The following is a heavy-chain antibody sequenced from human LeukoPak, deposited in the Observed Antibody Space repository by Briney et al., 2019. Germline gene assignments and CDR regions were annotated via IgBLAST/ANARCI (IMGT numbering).Heavy chain of an antibody. CDR3: ARDRNIVGAKWNYFDY. CDR1: GYTFTSYA. D-gene: IGHD1-26*01. CDR2: INAGNGNT. J-gene: IGHJ4*02. Sequence: ASVKVSCKASGYTFTSYAMHWVRQAPGQRLEWMRWINAGNGNTKYSQKFQGRVTITRDTSASTAYMELSSLRSEDTAVYYCARDRNIVGAKWNYFDYWGQGPLVTVSS. V-gene: IGHV1-3*01.